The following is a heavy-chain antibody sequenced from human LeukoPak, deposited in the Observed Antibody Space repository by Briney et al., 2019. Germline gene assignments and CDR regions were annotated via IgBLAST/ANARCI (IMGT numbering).Heavy chain of an antibody. CDR1: GFTFSDYS. Sequence: GGSLRLSCAASGFTFSDYSMNWVRQAPGRGLEWLSYIGLASGFTSYADSVKGRFTISSDTARNSLYLHLNSLRAEDTAVYFCARDHNWAFDSWGQGTLVTVPS. CDR2: IGLASGFT. CDR3: ARDHNWAFDS. V-gene: IGHV3-21*05. D-gene: IGHD1-20*01. J-gene: IGHJ4*02.